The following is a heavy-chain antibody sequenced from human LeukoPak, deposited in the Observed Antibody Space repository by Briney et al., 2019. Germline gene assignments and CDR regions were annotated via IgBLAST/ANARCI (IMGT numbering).Heavy chain of an antibody. CDR1: RFTFSDYY. CDR3: ARFQHCYYYGMDV. Sequence: GGSLRLSCAASRFTFSDYYMSSMRQAPGKGVEGVSVIYSGGSTYYAVSVKGRFTISRDNSKNTLYLQMNSLRAEDTAVYYCARFQHCYYYGMDVWGQGTTVTVSS. CDR2: IYSGGST. J-gene: IGHJ6*02. D-gene: IGHD3-16*01. V-gene: IGHV3-66*02.